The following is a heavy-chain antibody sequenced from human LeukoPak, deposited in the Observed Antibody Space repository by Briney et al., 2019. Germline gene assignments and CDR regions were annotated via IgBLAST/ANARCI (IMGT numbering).Heavy chain of an antibody. Sequence: GGSLRLSCTASGFTFGDYAMSWFRQAPGKGLEGVGFIRSKAYGGTTEYAASVKGRFTISRDDSKSIAYLQMNSLKTEDTAVYYCTTPGAAAGTSYWGQGTLVTVSS. D-gene: IGHD6-13*01. CDR2: IRSKAYGGTT. V-gene: IGHV3-49*03. CDR3: TTPGAAAGTSY. J-gene: IGHJ4*02. CDR1: GFTFGDYA.